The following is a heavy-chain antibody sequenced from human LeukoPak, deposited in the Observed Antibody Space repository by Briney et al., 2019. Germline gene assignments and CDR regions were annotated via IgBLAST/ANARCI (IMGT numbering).Heavy chain of an antibody. J-gene: IGHJ4*02. V-gene: IGHV4-61*02. Sequence: SETLSLICTVSGGSISSGSYYWSWIRQPAGKGLEWIGRIYTSGSTNYNPSLKSRVTISVDTSKNQFSLKLSSVTAADTAVYYCASTDILTGSIDYWGQGTLVTVSS. D-gene: IGHD3-9*01. CDR2: IYTSGST. CDR1: GGSISSGSYY. CDR3: ASTDILTGSIDY.